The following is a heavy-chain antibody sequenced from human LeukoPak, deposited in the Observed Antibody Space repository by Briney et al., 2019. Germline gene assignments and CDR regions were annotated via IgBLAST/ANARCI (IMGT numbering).Heavy chain of an antibody. CDR3: ARAQSYSSALYYFDY. J-gene: IGHJ4*02. CDR2: IYTSGST. D-gene: IGHD6-19*01. V-gene: IGHV4-4*07. CDR1: GGSISSYY. Sequence: PSETLSLTCTVSGGSISSYYWSWIRQPAGKGLEWIGRIYTSGSTNYNPSLKSRVTMSVDTSKNQFSLKLCSVTAADTAVYYCARAQSYSSALYYFDYWGQGTLVTVSS.